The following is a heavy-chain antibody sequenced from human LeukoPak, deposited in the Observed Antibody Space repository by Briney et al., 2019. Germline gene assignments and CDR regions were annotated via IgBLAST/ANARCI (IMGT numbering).Heavy chain of an antibody. CDR3: ARGQYYSGSGTYDYYGMDV. J-gene: IGHJ6*02. CDR1: GFTFSSYA. CDR2: ISGSGGST. V-gene: IGHV3-23*01. D-gene: IGHD3-10*01. Sequence: PGGSLRLSCAASGFTFSSYAMSWVRQAPGKGLEWVSAISGSGGSTYYADSVKGRFTISRDNAKNSLDLQMNSLRAEDTAVYYCARGQYYSGSGTYDYYGMDVWGQGTTVTVSS.